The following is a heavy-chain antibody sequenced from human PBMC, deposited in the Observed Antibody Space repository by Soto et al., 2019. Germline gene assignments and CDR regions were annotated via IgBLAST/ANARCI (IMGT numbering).Heavy chain of an antibody. CDR1: ELTFSILA. Sequence: WGSLRFSCASCELTFSILALSWVRQAPGKGLEWVSAISGSGDGTDYAASVKGRFTISRDNSKNTLYLQMNSLRAEDTPVYYCAGPGYSSQDYWGHGALVTVSS. CDR2: ISGSGDGT. D-gene: IGHD5-18*01. V-gene: IGHV3-23*01. CDR3: AGPGYSSQDY. J-gene: IGHJ4*01.